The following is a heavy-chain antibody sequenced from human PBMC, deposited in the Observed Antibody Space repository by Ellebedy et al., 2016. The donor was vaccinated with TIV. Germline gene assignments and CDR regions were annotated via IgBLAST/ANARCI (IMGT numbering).Heavy chain of an antibody. CDR3: ARDRMYYYDSSGSYQYYGMDV. CDR1: GGSISSTSYY. Sequence: SETLSLXCTVSGGSISSTSYYWGWIRQPPGKGLEWIGSIYYSGSTYYNPSLKSRVTISVGTSKNQFSLKLSSVTAADTAVYYCARDRMYYYDSSGSYQYYGMDVWGQGTTVTVSS. CDR2: IYYSGST. D-gene: IGHD3-22*01. V-gene: IGHV4-39*02. J-gene: IGHJ6*02.